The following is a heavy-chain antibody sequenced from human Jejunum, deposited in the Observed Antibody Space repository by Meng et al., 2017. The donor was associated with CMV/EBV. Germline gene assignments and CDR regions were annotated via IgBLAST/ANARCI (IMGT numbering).Heavy chain of an antibody. D-gene: IGHD1-26*01. CDR1: AFPFSNYI. V-gene: IGHV3-21*06. CDR2: ILISDYK. J-gene: IGHJ4*02. CDR3: GRVLKGGTYLDY. Sequence: ASAFPFSNYILTCVRQAPGKGLEWFAPILISDYKFSAASVKGRFSISRDNAKNSLYLHMSSLRGEDTAVYYCGRVLKGGTYLDYWGQGTQGTSPQ.